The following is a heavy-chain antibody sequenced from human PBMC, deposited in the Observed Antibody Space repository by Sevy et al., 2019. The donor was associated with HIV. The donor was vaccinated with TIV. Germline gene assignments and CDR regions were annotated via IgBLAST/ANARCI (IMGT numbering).Heavy chain of an antibody. D-gene: IGHD2-8*01. CDR3: AREGCTKPHDY. V-gene: IGHV3-23*01. Sequence: GGSLRLSCAASGFTFSKYSMSWVRQPPGKGLEWVSTLSFGCGEINYADSVKGRFTISRDNSKSSVYLQMNILRPEDTAVHYCAREGCTKPHDYWGQGTLVVVSS. J-gene: IGHJ4*02. CDR2: LSFGCGEI. CDR1: GFTFSKYS.